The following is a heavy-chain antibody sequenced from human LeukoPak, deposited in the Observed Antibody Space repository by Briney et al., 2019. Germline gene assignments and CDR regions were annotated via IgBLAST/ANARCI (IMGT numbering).Heavy chain of an antibody. CDR2: ISGSGGST. Sequence: PGGSLRLSCAASGFTFSSYDMSWVRQAPGKGLEWVSAISGSGGSTYYADSVKGRFTISRDNSKNTLYLQMNSLRAEDTAVYYYAKDPESPFSGSYFGVQDFDYWGQGTLVTVSS. J-gene: IGHJ4*02. CDR3: AKDPESPFSGSYFGVQDFDY. V-gene: IGHV3-23*01. D-gene: IGHD1-26*01. CDR1: GFTFSSYD.